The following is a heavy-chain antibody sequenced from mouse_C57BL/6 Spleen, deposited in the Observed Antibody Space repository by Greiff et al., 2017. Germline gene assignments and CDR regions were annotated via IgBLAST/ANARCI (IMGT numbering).Heavy chain of an antibody. D-gene: IGHD2-13*01. CDR1: GYTFTSYW. V-gene: IGHV1-55*01. CDR2: IYPGSGST. CDR3: ARSESDYYLDY. J-gene: IGHJ2*01. Sequence: QVQLQQPGAELVKPGASVKMSCKASGYTFTSYWITWVKQRPGQGLEWIGDIYPGSGSTNYTGKFQSKATLTVATFSSTAYMQLSSLTSEDSAVYYCARSESDYYLDYWGQGTTLAVSS.